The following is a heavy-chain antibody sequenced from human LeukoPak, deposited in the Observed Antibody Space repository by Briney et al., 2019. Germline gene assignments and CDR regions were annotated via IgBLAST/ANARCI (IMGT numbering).Heavy chain of an antibody. J-gene: IGHJ4*02. D-gene: IGHD3-22*01. CDR3: ARVGSSGYFPTLDY. Sequence: ASVKVSXKASGGTFSSYTISWVRQAPGQGLEWMGRIIPILGIANYAQKFQGRVTLTADKSTSTAYMELSSLRSEDTAVYYCARVGSSGYFPTLDYWGQGTLVTVSS. CDR2: IIPILGIA. CDR1: GGTFSSYT. V-gene: IGHV1-69*02.